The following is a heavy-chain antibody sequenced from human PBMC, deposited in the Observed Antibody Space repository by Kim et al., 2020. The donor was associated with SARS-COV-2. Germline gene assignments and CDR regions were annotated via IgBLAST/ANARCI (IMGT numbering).Heavy chain of an antibody. V-gene: IGHV6-1*01. D-gene: IGHD3-10*01. J-gene: IGHJ4*02. Sequence: SQTLSLTCAISGDSVSSNSAAWNWIRQSPSRGLEWLGRTYYRSKWYNDYAVSVKSRITINPDTSKNQFSLQVNSVTPEDTAVYYCARDRALDYYGSGSSYYFDYWGQGTLVTVSS. CDR3: ARDRALDYYGSGSSYYFDY. CDR1: GDSVSSNSAA. CDR2: TYYRSKWYN.